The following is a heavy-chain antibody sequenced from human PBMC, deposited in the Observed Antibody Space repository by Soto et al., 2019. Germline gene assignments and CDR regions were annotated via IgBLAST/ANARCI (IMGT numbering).Heavy chain of an antibody. CDR2: FDPEDGET. V-gene: IGHV1-24*01. D-gene: IGHD6-19*01. J-gene: IGHJ5*02. CDR1: GYTLTELS. CDR3: ATLCLTIAVAVTRVERRLWFDP. Sequence: ASVKVSCKVSGYTLTELSMHWVRQAPGKGLEWMGGFDPEDGETIYAQKFQGRVTMTEDTSTDTAYMELSSLRSEDTAVYYCATLCLTIAVAVTRVERRLWFDPWGPGTVVTVSS.